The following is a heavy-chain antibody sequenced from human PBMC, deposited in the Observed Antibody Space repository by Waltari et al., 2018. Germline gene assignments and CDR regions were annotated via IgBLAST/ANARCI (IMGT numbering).Heavy chain of an antibody. Sequence: QVQLQQWGAGLLKPSETLSLPCAVYGGSFSGYYWSWIRQPPGKGLEGSGEINQRGSTNSNPSLKSRVTIAVDTSKNQFSLKLSSVTAAVTAVYYCARGFSRKWLVLRFSYWGQGTLVTVSS. CDR2: INQRGST. D-gene: IGHD6-19*01. J-gene: IGHJ4*02. CDR3: ARGFSRKWLVLRFSY. CDR1: GGSFSGYY. V-gene: IGHV4-34*01.